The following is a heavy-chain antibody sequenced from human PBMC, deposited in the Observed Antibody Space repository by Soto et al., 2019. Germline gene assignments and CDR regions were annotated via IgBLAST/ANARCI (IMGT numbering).Heavy chain of an antibody. CDR1: GGTFSSYA. V-gene: IGHV1-69*13. CDR2: IIPIFGTA. Sequence: ASVKVSCKASGGTFSSYAISWVRQAPGQGLEWMGGIIPIFGTANYAQKFQGRVTITADESTSTAYMELSSLRSEDTAVYYCARACSGGSCYYNWFDPWGQGTLVTVSS. J-gene: IGHJ5*02. D-gene: IGHD2-15*01. CDR3: ARACSGGSCYYNWFDP.